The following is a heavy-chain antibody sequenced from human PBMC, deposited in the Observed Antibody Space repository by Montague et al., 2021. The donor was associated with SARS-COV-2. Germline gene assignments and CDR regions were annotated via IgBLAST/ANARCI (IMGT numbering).Heavy chain of an antibody. CDR3: ARNYYGSGSYYRDYYYYMDV. CDR1: GFTFSSYG. CDR2: IWYDGSNK. D-gene: IGHD3-10*01. Sequence: SLRLSCAASGFTFSSYGMHWFRQAPGKGLEWVAVIWYDGSNKYYADSVKGRFTISRDNSKNTLYLQMNSLRAEDTAVYYCARNYYGSGSYYRDYYYYMDVWGKGTTVTVSS. J-gene: IGHJ6*03. V-gene: IGHV3-33*01.